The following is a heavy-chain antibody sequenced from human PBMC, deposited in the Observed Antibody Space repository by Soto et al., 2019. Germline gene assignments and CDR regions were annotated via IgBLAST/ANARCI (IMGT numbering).Heavy chain of an antibody. J-gene: IGHJ4*02. CDR2: IRSKADGATT. V-gene: IGHV3-15*07. Sequence: EVQLVESGGGLVKPGGSLRLSCAASGFTFSNAWMNWVRQAPGKGLEWVGRIRSKADGATTEYAAPVKGRFTISRDDSKNTLYLQMISLKTEDTAVYYCTTVEYFDKTRIFDYWGQGTLVTVSS. CDR1: GFTFSNAW. D-gene: IGHD3-22*01. CDR3: TTVEYFDKTRIFDY.